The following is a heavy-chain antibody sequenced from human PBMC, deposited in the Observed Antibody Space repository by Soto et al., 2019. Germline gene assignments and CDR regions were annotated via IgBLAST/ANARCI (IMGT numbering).Heavy chain of an antibody. V-gene: IGHV3-30-3*01. Sequence: PGGSLRLSCAASGFTFSSYAMHWVRQAPGKGLEWVAVISYDGSNKYYADSVKGRFTISRDNSKNTLYLQMNSLRAEDTAVYYCARAKSYDFWSGRYSYYGMDVWGQGTTVTVSS. CDR1: GFTFSSYA. CDR2: ISYDGSNK. CDR3: ARAKSYDFWSGRYSYYGMDV. D-gene: IGHD3-3*01. J-gene: IGHJ6*02.